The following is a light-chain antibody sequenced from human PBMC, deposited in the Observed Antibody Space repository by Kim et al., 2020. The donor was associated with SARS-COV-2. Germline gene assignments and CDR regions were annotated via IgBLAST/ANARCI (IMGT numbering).Light chain of an antibody. CDR1: QYIGDW. CDR3: QQRRDWPLT. V-gene: IGKV3-11*01. Sequence: LGPGEPATFSCRASQYIGDWLAWYQQRPGQAPRLLICDASNRAPGIPARVSGSGSGTDFTLTIRSLEPEELGVYYCQQRRDWPLTFGGGTKVDIK. J-gene: IGKJ4*01. CDR2: DAS.